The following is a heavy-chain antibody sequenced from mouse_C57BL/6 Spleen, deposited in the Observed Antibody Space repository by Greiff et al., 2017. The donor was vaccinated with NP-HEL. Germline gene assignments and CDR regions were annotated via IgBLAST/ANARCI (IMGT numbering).Heavy chain of an antibody. J-gene: IGHJ2*01. V-gene: IGHV1-80*01. Sequence: QVQLQQSGAELVKPGASVKISCKASGYAFSSYWMNWVKQRPGKGLEWIGQIYPGDGDTNYNGKFKGKATLTADKSSSTAYMQLSSLTSEDSAVYFCASAYDYDNYFDYWGQGTTLTVSS. CDR2: IYPGDGDT. CDR3: ASAYDYDNYFDY. D-gene: IGHD2-4*01. CDR1: GYAFSSYW.